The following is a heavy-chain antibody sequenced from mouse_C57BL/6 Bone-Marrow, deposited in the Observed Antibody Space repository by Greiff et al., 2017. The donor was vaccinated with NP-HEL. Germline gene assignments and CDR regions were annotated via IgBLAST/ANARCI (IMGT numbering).Heavy chain of an antibody. D-gene: IGHD1-1*01. Sequence: VHLVESGAELARPGASVKLSCKASGYTFTSYGISWVKQRTGQGLEWIGEIYPRSGNTYYNEKFKGKATLTADKSSSTAYMELRSLTSEDSAVYFCARPPITTVVATRAMDYWGQGTSVTVSS. CDR3: ARPPITTVVATRAMDY. V-gene: IGHV1-81*01. J-gene: IGHJ4*01. CDR1: GYTFTSYG. CDR2: IYPRSGNT.